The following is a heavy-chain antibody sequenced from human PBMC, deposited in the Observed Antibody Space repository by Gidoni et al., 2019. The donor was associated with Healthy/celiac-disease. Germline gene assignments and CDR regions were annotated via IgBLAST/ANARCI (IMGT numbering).Heavy chain of an antibody. CDR2: INAGNGNT. CDR3: AREREDSSGYYWSYSRGYFDY. Sequence: QVQLVQSGAEVKKPGASVKVSCKASGYTFTSYAMHWVRQAPGQRLEWMGWINAGNGNTKYSQKFQGRVTITRDTSASTAYMELSSLRSEDTAVYYCAREREDSSGYYWSYSRGYFDYWGQGTLVTVSS. CDR1: GYTFTSYA. V-gene: IGHV1-3*01. D-gene: IGHD3-22*01. J-gene: IGHJ4*02.